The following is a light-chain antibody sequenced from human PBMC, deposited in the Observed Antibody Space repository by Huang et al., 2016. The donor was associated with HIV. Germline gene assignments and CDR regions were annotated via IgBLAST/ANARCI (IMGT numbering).Light chain of an antibody. CDR2: GAS. CDR3: QQYNNWPT. J-gene: IGKJ3*01. V-gene: IGKV3-15*01. Sequence: EIVMTQSPATLSVSPGERATLSCRASQSVNSNLAWYQEKPGQAPRLLIYGASTMATGIPARLSGSGCGSEFTLTISSLQSEDFAVYYCQQYNNWPTFGPGTKVDIK. CDR1: QSVNSN.